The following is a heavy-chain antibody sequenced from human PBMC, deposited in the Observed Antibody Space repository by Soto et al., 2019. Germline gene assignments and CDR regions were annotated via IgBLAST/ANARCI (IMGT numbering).Heavy chain of an antibody. CDR1: GFTFSSYG. CDR2: ISYDGSNK. CDR3: AKEPLPISGWYLNFDY. D-gene: IGHD6-19*01. J-gene: IGHJ4*02. V-gene: IGHV3-30*18. Sequence: VQLVESGGGLVQPGGSLRLSCAASGFTFSSYGMHWVRQAPGKGLEWVAVISYDGSNKYYADSVKGRFTISRDNSKNTLYLQMNSLRAEDTAVYYCAKEPLPISGWYLNFDYWGQGTLVTVSS.